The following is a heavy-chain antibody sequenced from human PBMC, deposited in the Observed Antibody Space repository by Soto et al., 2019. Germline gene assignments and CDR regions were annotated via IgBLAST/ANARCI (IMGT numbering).Heavy chain of an antibody. CDR1: GFTFSSHW. Sequence: EVQLVESGGGLVQPGGSLRLSCAASGFTFSSHWMHWVRHTPGKGLVWVSRIDDTGSVTTCADSVKGRFTISRDNAMNTLDLQMNSLRAEDTAVYYCARDQTVAGPTTFDYCGQGSLVTVSS. CDR2: IDDTGSVT. V-gene: IGHV3-74*01. CDR3: ARDQTVAGPTTFDY. D-gene: IGHD6-19*01. J-gene: IGHJ4*02.